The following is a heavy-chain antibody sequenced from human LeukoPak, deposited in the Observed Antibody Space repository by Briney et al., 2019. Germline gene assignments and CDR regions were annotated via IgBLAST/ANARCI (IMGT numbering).Heavy chain of an antibody. D-gene: IGHD4-23*01. CDR3: ARESQTMAVSSVVHSIGIFFDY. V-gene: IGHV1-18*01. Sequence: GASVKLSCTASGYNFTGYSMGWVPQAPGQGLEWMGWISAYNGNTNYAQKLQGRVTMTTDTSTSTAYMELRRLRSDDPAVYYCARESQTMAVSSVVHSIGIFFDYWGQGTLVTVSS. CDR1: GYNFTGYS. CDR2: ISAYNGNT. J-gene: IGHJ4*02.